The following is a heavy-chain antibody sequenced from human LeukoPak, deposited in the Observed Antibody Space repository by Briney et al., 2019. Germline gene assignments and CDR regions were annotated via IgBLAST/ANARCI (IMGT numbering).Heavy chain of an antibody. Sequence: GGSLRLSCAASGFTFSSYGMHWARQAPGKGLEGVAFIRYDGSNKYYADSVKGRFTISRDNSKNTLYLQMNSLRAEDTAVYYCAKDGCSSTSCSRAYYYYYMDVWGKGTTVTISS. V-gene: IGHV3-30*02. CDR2: IRYDGSNK. CDR1: GFTFSSYG. D-gene: IGHD2-2*01. J-gene: IGHJ6*03. CDR3: AKDGCSSTSCSRAYYYYYMDV.